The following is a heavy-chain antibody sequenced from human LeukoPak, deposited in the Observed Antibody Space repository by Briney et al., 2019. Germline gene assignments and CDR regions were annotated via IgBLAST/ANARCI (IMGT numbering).Heavy chain of an antibody. D-gene: IGHD2-2*02. CDR1: GYTFTSYD. Sequence: ASVKVSCKASGYTFTSYDINWVRQATGQGLEWMGWMNPNSGNTGYAQKFQGRVTMTRDTSISTAYMELSSLRSEDTAVYYCARGSAAIRGPYYFDYWGQGTLVTVSS. CDR2: MNPNSGNT. CDR3: ARGSAAIRGPYYFDY. V-gene: IGHV1-8*01. J-gene: IGHJ4*02.